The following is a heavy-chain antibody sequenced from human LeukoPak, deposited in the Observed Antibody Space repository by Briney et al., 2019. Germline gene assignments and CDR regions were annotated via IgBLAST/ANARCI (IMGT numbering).Heavy chain of an antibody. Sequence: GGSLRLSCAASGFTFSIYWMSWARQAPGKGLEWVGNINDVGSDKYYVDSVNGRFTFSRDNVKNLLYLQMNNLRAEDTAVYYCARHVAAGTVDYWGQGTLVTVSS. CDR1: GFTFSIYW. CDR2: INDVGSDK. V-gene: IGHV3-7*01. CDR3: ARHVAAGTVDY. D-gene: IGHD6-13*01. J-gene: IGHJ4*02.